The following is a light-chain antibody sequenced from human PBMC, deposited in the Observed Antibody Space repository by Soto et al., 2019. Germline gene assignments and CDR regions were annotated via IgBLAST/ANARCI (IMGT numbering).Light chain of an antibody. CDR1: QSVRSSY. CDR3: QQYDNSAPLS. V-gene: IGKV3D-20*01. CDR2: DGS. J-gene: IGKJ4*01. Sequence: EIVLTQSPVTLSLSPGDRATLSCGASQSVRSSYVAWYQQKAGLAPRLLIYDGSSRASGIPVRFSGSGSGTDFTLTIGRLEPEDFAVYYCQQYDNSAPLSFGGGTKVEMK.